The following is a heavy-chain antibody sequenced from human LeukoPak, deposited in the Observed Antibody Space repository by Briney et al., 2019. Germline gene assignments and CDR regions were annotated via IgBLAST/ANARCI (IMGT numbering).Heavy chain of an antibody. V-gene: IGHV4-59*01. CDR1: GGSISSYY. CDR3: AGFPRWLGGYAFDI. D-gene: IGHD5-12*01. CDR2: IYYSGST. Sequence: SETLSLTCTVSGGSISSYYWGWIRQPPGKGLEWIGYIYYSGSTNYNPSLKSRVTISVDTSKNQFSLKLSSVTAADTAVYYCAGFPRWLGGYAFDIWGQGTMVTVSS. J-gene: IGHJ3*02.